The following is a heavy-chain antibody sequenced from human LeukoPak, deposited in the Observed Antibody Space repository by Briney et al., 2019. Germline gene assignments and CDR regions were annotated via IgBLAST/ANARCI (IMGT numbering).Heavy chain of an antibody. V-gene: IGHV3-23*01. J-gene: IGHJ4*02. CDR2: ISGSGGST. CDR1: GFTFSSYG. CDR3: AKDPPYYYGSGSFDY. Sequence: PGGSLRLSCAASGFTFSSYGMSWVRQAPGKGLEWVSAISGSGGSTYYADSVKGRFTISRDNSKNTLYLQMNSLRAEATAVYYCAKDPPYYYGSGSFDYWGQGTLVTVSS. D-gene: IGHD3-10*01.